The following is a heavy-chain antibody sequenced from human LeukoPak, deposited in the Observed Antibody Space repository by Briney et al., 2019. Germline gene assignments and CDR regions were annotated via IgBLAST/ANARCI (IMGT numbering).Heavy chain of an antibody. V-gene: IGHV3-7*01. Sequence: GGSLRLSCAASGFTFSSYWMSWVRQAPGKGLEWVANIKEDGSEKYYVDSVKGRFTISRDNAKNSLYLQMNSLRAEDTAVYYCARDYGDYDDGIEFDYWGQGTLVTVSS. CDR3: ARDYGDYDDGIEFDY. CDR1: GFTFSSYW. J-gene: IGHJ4*02. D-gene: IGHD4-17*01. CDR2: IKEDGSEK.